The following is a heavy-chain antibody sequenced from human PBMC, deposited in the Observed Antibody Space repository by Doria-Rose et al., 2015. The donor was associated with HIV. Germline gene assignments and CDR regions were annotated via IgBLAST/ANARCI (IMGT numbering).Heavy chain of an antibody. Sequence: QESGPVLVKPTETLTLTCAVSGVSLSSPGMGVSWIRLPPGKALEWLANIFADDERSYKSSLKTRLTISRCTSKSQVVLTMTDMDPVDTATYYCARIKSSRWYHKYYFDFWGQGTLVIVSA. V-gene: IGHV2-26*01. J-gene: IGHJ4*02. CDR3: ARIKSSRWYHKYYFDF. CDR1: GVSLSSPGMG. D-gene: IGHD6-13*01. CDR2: IFADDER.